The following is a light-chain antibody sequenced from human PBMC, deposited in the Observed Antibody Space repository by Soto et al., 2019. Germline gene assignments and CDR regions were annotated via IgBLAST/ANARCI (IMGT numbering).Light chain of an antibody. J-gene: IGLJ1*01. Sequence: LTQPASVSGSPGQSITISCTGTSSDVGGYNYVSWYQQHPGKAPKFMIYDVSNRPSGVSNRLSGSKSGNTASLTISGLQAEDEADYYCSSYTSSSTLVFGTGTKVTVL. CDR3: SSYTSSSTLV. CDR1: SSDVGGYNY. V-gene: IGLV2-14*01. CDR2: DVS.